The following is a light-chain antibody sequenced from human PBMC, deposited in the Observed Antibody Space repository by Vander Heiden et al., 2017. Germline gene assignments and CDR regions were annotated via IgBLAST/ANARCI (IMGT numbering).Light chain of an antibody. CDR1: QRVSSY. J-gene: IGKJ5*01. V-gene: IGKV3-11*01. CDR2: EAS. CDR3: QQRRYWPESLT. Sequence: EILLTQSPATRPSPPGERATLSSRPSQRVSSYCPWYPQKPGQAPRLLIYEASKRATGIPARLSRSACGTDFTLTISSLVPEDFAINYCQQRRYWPESLTFGQGTRLEIK.